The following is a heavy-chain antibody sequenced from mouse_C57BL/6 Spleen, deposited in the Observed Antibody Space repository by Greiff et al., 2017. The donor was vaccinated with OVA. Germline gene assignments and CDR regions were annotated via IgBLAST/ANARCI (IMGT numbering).Heavy chain of an antibody. CDR2: IYPGNSDT. D-gene: IGHD2-4*01. Sequence: EVHLVESGTVLARPGASVKMSCKTSGYTFTSYWMHWVKQRPGQGLEWIGAIYPGNSDTSYNQKFKGKAKLTAVTSASTAYMELSSLTNEDSAVYYCTRSYDYDGYYAMDYWGQGTSVTVSS. CDR1: GYTFTSYW. V-gene: IGHV1-5*01. CDR3: TRSYDYDGYYAMDY. J-gene: IGHJ4*01.